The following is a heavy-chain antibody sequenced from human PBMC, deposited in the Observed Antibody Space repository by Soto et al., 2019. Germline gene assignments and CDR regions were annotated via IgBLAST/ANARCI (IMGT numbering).Heavy chain of an antibody. CDR1: GGSISSAGFY. V-gene: IGHV4-31*03. Sequence: SETLSLTCTVSGGSISSAGFYWSWVRQHPAKGLEWIGYISHIGSTYYNPSLKSRVTISAVASDNQFSLRLTSVTAADTAVYYCARHPILADYLGWLDPWGQGTLVTVSS. CDR2: ISHIGST. D-gene: IGHD3-16*01. CDR3: ARHPILADYLGWLDP. J-gene: IGHJ5*02.